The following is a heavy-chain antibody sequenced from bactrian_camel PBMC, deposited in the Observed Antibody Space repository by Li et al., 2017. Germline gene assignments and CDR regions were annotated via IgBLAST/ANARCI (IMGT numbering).Heavy chain of an antibody. CDR3: AAVKSAISCTLTYFGPSTI. CDR1: GYSVKDYC. Sequence: HVKLVESGGGSVQVGGSLKLSCAIAGYSVKDYCLGWFRQPPGKERERVASMESLGGNTYYADFTKGRFTISQDNAKNELYLQMNTLEPDDTGMYYCAAVKSAISCTLTYFGPSTIWGQGTQVTVS. CDR2: MESLGGNT. J-gene: IGHJ4*01. D-gene: IGHD2*01. V-gene: IGHV3S60*01.